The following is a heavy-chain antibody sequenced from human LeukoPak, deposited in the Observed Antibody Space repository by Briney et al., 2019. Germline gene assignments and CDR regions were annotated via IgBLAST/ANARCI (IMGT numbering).Heavy chain of an antibody. Sequence: ASVKVSGKASGYTFTGYYMHWVRQAPGQGLEWMGWINPNSGGTNYAQKFQGRVTMTRDTSISTAYMELSRLRSDDTAVYYCARVAFWSGYCDYWGQGTLVTVSS. J-gene: IGHJ4*02. CDR2: INPNSGGT. CDR1: GYTFTGYY. CDR3: ARVAFWSGYCDY. V-gene: IGHV1-2*02. D-gene: IGHD3-3*01.